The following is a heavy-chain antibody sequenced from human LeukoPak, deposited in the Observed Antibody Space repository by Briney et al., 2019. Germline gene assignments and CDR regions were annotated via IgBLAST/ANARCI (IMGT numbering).Heavy chain of an antibody. CDR3: ARHLSGVTGYTYGRGIDY. CDR2: INSDGSSR. Sequence: GGSLRLSCAASGFTFSSYWMRWVRQVPGKGLVWVSRINSDGSSRSYVDSVMGRFTISRDNAKNTLYLQLDSLRAEDTAVYYCARHLSGVTGYTYGRGIDYWGQGTLVTVSS. J-gene: IGHJ4*02. D-gene: IGHD5-18*01. V-gene: IGHV3-74*01. CDR1: GFTFSSYW.